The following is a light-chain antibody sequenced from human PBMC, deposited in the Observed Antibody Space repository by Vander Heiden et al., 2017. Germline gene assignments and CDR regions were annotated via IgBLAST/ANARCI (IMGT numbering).Light chain of an antibody. J-gene: IGLJ1*01. Sequence: QSALTQPASVSGSPGQAITISCTGTSSDVGSYNLVSWYQQHPGKAPQLMIYEVSKRHSGVSNRFSGSKSGNTASLTISGLQAEDEADYYCCSYAGSSTYVFGTGTKVTVL. CDR2: EVS. CDR1: SSDVGSYNL. CDR3: CSYAGSSTYV. V-gene: IGLV2-23*02.